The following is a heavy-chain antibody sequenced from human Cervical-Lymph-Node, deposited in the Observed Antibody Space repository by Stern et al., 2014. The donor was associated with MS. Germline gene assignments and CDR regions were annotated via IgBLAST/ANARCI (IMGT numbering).Heavy chain of an antibody. V-gene: IGHV1-46*01. J-gene: IGHJ4*02. CDR3: ASGTGSKRPTGNY. CDR1: GYTFTSHY. Sequence: VQLVQSGAEVKKPGASVKVSCKASGYTFTSHYMHWVRQAPGQGLAWVGIINPSGDSASYAQKFQGRLTMTRDTSTSTVYMELSSLRSEDTAVYYCASGTGSKRPTGNYWGQGTLVTVSS. D-gene: IGHD3/OR15-3a*01. CDR2: INPSGDSA.